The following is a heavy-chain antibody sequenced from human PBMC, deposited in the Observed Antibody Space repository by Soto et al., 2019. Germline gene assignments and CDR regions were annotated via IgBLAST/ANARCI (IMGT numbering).Heavy chain of an antibody. CDR1: GFNFSSYW. Sequence: GGSLRLSCAASGFNFSSYWMSWVRQAPGKGLEWVATIKQDGSEKYYVDSVKGRFSISTDNAKNSLYLQMNSLSAEDTAVYYCARHEGYCSGGSCYDYYYYYGMDVWGQGTTVTVSS. V-gene: IGHV3-7*01. CDR2: IKQDGSEK. CDR3: ARHEGYCSGGSCYDYYYYYGMDV. D-gene: IGHD2-15*01. J-gene: IGHJ6*02.